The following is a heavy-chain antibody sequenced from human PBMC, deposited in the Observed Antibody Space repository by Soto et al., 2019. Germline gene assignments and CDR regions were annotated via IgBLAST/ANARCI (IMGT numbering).Heavy chain of an antibody. J-gene: IGHJ6*02. CDR3: ARERQVGPYYYYAMDV. CDR1: GASISSYY. CDR2: IYYSGST. Sequence: SETLSLTCTVSGASISSYYWSWIRQPPGKGLEWIGYIYYSGSTNYNPSLKSRVTISVDTSKNQFSLKLTSVTAADTALYYCARERQVGPYYYYAMDVWGQGTTVTVS. V-gene: IGHV4-59*12.